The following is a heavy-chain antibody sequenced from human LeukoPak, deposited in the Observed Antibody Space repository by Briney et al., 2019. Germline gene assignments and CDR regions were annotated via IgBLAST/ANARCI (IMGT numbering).Heavy chain of an antibody. D-gene: IGHD6-13*01. V-gene: IGHV4-38-2*02. Sequence: PSETLSLTCTVSGYSISSGYYWGWIRQPPGKGLEWIGSIYHSGSTYYNPSLKSRVTISVDTSKNQFSLKLSSVTAADTAVYYCARVPLAAAGVPGKNWFDPWGQGTLVTVSS. CDR3: ARVPLAAAGVPGKNWFDP. CDR2: IYHSGST. CDR1: GYSISSGYY. J-gene: IGHJ5*02.